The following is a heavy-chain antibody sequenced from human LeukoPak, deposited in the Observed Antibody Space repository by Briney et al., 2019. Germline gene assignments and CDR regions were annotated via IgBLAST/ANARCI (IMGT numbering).Heavy chain of an antibody. CDR1: GYSISSVYY. CDR2: IYHSGST. V-gene: IGHV4-38-2*01. Sequence: SETLSLTCAVSGYSISSVYYWGWIRQPPGKGLEWIGSIYHSGSTYYNPSLKSRVTISVDTSKNQFSLNLSSVTAADTAVYYCARRRGSYYFDYWGQGTLVTVSS. D-gene: IGHD1-26*01. CDR3: ARRRGSYYFDY. J-gene: IGHJ4*02.